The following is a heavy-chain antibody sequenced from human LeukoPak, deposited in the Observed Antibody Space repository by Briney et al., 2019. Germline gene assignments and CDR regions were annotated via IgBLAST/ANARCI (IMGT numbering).Heavy chain of an antibody. Sequence: ESGPTLVKPTQTLTLTCTFSGFSLSTSGVGVGWIRQPPGKALEWFALIYWDDDKRYSPSLKSRLTITKDTSKNQVVLTMTNMDPVDTATYYCAHTDDFWSGYPPGWFDPWGQGTLVTVSS. V-gene: IGHV2-5*02. CDR2: IYWDDDK. J-gene: IGHJ5*02. CDR3: AHTDDFWSGYPPGWFDP. D-gene: IGHD3-3*01. CDR1: GFSLSTSGVG.